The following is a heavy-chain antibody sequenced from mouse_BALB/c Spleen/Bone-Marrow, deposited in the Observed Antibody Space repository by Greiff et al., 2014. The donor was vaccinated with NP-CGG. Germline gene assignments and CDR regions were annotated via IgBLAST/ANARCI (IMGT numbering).Heavy chain of an antibody. D-gene: IGHD1-2*01. J-gene: IGHJ4*01. Sequence: VQLKESGPELVKPGASVKMSCKASGYTSTRYVIHWVRQKPGQGLEWIGYINPYNDGIKYNEKFKGKATLTSDKSSSTAYMELSSLTSEDSAVYYCASGTPATSYYALDYWGQGTSVTVSS. CDR2: INPYNDGI. CDR3: ASGTPATSYYALDY. CDR1: GYTSTRYV. V-gene: IGHV1-14*01.